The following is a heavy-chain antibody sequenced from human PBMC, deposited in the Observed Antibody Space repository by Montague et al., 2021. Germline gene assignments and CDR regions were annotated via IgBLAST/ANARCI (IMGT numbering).Heavy chain of an antibody. D-gene: IGHD3-10*01. CDR2: VSYSGST. CDR1: GASISSSDYY. J-gene: IGHJ5*02. CDR3: ARADYGGIWFGEFPNWFDP. V-gene: IGHV4-39*02. Sequence: SETLSLTCTVSGASISSSDYYWGWIRQPPGEGLEWIGSVSYSGSTYYNPSLQSRVTISVDTSKSHFSLKLTSVTAADAAVYYCARADYGGIWFGEFPNWFDPWGQGTLVTVSS.